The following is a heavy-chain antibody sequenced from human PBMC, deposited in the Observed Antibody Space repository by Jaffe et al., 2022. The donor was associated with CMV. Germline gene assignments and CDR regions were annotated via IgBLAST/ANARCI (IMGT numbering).Heavy chain of an antibody. CDR2: ISNPGSS. V-gene: IGHV4-61*01. J-gene: IGHJ4*02. CDR1: GGSVSPASSGRYF. CDR3: ARGRIWGGYVNYFDF. Sequence: QVQLQESGPGLVKPSETLSLSCNVSGGSVSPASSGRYFWSWIRQPPGKGLEWIGHISNPGSSNYNPSLRSRVTISSDTSKNQFSLRLSSVTAADTAVYFCARGRIWGGYVNYFDFWGQGVLVIVSS. D-gene: IGHD5-12*01.